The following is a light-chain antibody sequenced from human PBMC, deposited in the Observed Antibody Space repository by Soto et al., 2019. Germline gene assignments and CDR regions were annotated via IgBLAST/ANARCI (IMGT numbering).Light chain of an antibody. J-gene: IGKJ1*01. CDR3: QQYNNWPRT. V-gene: IGKV3-15*01. Sequence: EIVMTQSPATLSVFPGERATLSCRASQSVSSNLAWYQQKPGQAPRLLIYGASTRATGIPARFSGSGSVTEFTLTISSLQSEDFAVYYCQQYNNWPRTFGQGTKVDI. CDR1: QSVSSN. CDR2: GAS.